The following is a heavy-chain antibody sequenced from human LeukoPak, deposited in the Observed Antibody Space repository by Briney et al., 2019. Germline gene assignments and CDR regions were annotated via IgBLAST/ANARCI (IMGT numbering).Heavy chain of an antibody. CDR3: AKPHCGRSSCSRVDY. D-gene: IGHD2-2*01. CDR1: GFTLSNSD. V-gene: IGHV3-23*01. J-gene: IGHJ4*02. Sequence: PGGSLRLSCAASGFTLSNSDVSWVRQAPGKGLEWVSAISNSGGKTFYADSVRGRFTISRDNSDNTLYLQMNSLRAEDTAVYYCAKPHCGRSSCSRVDYWGQGTLVTVSS. CDR2: ISNSGGKT.